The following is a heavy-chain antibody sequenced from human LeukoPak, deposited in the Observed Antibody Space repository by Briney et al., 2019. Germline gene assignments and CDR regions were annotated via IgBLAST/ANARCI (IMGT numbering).Heavy chain of an antibody. CDR2: IYHSGST. CDR1: GYSISSGYY. V-gene: IGHV4-38-2*02. CDR3: ARVDYGDYGSPYYYYYYMDV. Sequence: SETLSLTCTVSGYSISSGYYWGWIRQPPGKGLECIGSIYHSGSTYYNPSLKSRVTISVDTSKNQFSLKLSSVTAADTAVYYCARVDYGDYGSPYYYYYYMDVWGKGTTVTVSS. D-gene: IGHD4-17*01. J-gene: IGHJ6*03.